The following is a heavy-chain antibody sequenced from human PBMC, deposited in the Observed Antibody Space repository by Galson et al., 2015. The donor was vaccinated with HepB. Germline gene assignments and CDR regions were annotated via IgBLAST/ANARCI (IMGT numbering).Heavy chain of an antibody. J-gene: IGHJ4*02. CDR2: ISYDGSNK. D-gene: IGHD2-21*02. V-gene: IGHV3-30-3*01. Sequence: SLRLSCAASGFTFSSYAMHWVRQAPGKGLEWVAVISYDGSNKYYADSVKGRFTISRDNSKNTLYLQMNSLRAEDTAVYYCASLRGSDLDYWGQGTLVTVSS. CDR3: ASLRGSDLDY. CDR1: GFTFSSYA.